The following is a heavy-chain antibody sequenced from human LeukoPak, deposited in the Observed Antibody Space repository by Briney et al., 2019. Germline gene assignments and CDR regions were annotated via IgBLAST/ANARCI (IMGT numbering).Heavy chain of an antibody. Sequence: GGSLRLSCAASGFIFSNSAMHCVRQAPGKGLEWVAVISYDGSNKYYADSVKGRFTISRDNSKNTLYLQMNSLRAEDTAVYYCAKDIEEWLVKGGGCFDYWGQGTLVTVSS. CDR1: GFIFSNSA. CDR3: AKDIEEWLVKGGGCFDY. D-gene: IGHD6-19*01. V-gene: IGHV3-30*18. CDR2: ISYDGSNK. J-gene: IGHJ4*02.